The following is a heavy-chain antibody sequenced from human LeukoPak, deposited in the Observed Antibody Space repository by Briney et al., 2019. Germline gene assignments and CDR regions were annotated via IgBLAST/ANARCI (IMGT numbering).Heavy chain of an antibody. D-gene: IGHD3-16*02. CDR2: INTNTGNP. V-gene: IGHV7-4-1*02. CDR1: GYTFTSYA. Sequence: ASVKVSCKASGYTFTSYAMNWVRQAPGQGLEWMGWINTNTGNPTYAQGFTGRFVFSLDTSVSTAYLQISSLKAEDTAVYYCARDSVMITFGGVIAPPYFDYWGQGTLVTVSS. J-gene: IGHJ4*02. CDR3: ARDSVMITFGGVIAPPYFDY.